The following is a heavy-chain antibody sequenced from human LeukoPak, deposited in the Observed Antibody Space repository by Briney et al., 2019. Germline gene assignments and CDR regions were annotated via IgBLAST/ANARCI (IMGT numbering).Heavy chain of an antibody. CDR2: IYTDGTT. CDR3: ARGDCSGGSCHSGL. D-gene: IGHD2-15*01. CDR1: GFTVSSNY. Sequence: GGSLRLSCAASGFTVSSNYMSWVRQAPGKGLEWVSVIYTDGTTHYADSVKGRFTISRDNSKNTLYLHMNSMRVEDTAVYFCARGDCSGGSCHSGLWGQGTLVTVSS. J-gene: IGHJ4*02. V-gene: IGHV3-66*01.